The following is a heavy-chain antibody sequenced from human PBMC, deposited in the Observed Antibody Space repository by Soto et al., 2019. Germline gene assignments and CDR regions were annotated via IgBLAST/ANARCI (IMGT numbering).Heavy chain of an antibody. CDR1: GFTFSSYA. D-gene: IGHD1-20*01. CDR3: AKDRHNWNDADY. J-gene: IGHJ4*02. Sequence: PGGSLRLSCAASGFTFSSYAMTWVRQAPGKGLEWVSAISGSGASTYYADSVKGRVTISRDNSKNTLYLQMNSLRAEDTAVYYCAKDRHNWNDADYWGQGTLVTVSS. CDR2: ISGSGAST. V-gene: IGHV3-23*01.